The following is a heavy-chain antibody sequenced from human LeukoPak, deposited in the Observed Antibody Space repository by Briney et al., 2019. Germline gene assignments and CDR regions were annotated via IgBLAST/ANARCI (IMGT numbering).Heavy chain of an antibody. D-gene: IGHD4-11*01. CDR2: IYTSGST. J-gene: IGHJ4*02. V-gene: IGHV4-61*02. Sequence: SQTLSLTCTVPGGSISSGSYYWSWIRQPAGKGLEWIGRIYTSGSTNYNPSLKSRVTISVDTSKNQFSLKLSSVTAADTAVYYCARDAHDYLLLFDYWGQGTLVTVSS. CDR3: ARDAHDYLLLFDY. CDR1: GGSISSGSYY.